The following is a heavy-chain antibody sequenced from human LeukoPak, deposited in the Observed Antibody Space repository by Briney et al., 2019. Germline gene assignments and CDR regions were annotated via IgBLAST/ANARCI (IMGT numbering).Heavy chain of an antibody. CDR3: ATFAGYSSGWGSGNYFDY. CDR1: GYTFTVYY. Sequence: ASVKVSFKASGYTFTVYYMHWVRQAPGQGLEWMGWINPNSGGTNYAQKFQGRVTMTRDTSISTAYMELSRLRSDDTAVYYCATFAGYSSGWGSGNYFDYWGQGTLVTVSS. CDR2: INPNSGGT. V-gene: IGHV1-2*02. J-gene: IGHJ4*02. D-gene: IGHD6-19*01.